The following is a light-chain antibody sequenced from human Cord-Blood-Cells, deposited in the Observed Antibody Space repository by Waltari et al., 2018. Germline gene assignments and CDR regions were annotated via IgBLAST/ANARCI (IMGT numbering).Light chain of an antibody. J-gene: IGKJ2*01. CDR2: KAS. CDR3: QQYNSYSYT. CDR1: QSISSW. Sequence: DIQMTPSPPTLSAYVGDSVTITCRASQSISSWLAWYQQKPGKAPKLLIYKASSLESGVPSRFSGSGSGTEFTLTISSLQPDDFATYHCQQYNSYSYTFGQGTKLEIK. V-gene: IGKV1-5*03.